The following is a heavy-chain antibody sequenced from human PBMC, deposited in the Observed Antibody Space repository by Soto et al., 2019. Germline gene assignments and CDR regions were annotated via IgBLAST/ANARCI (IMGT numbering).Heavy chain of an antibody. Sequence: GGSLRLSCAASGFTFDDYTMHWVRQAPGKGLEWVSLISWDGGSTYYADSVKGRSTISRDNSENSLYLQMNSLRTEDTALYYCAKGITPRGSGSYYLYYYYGMDVWGQGTTVTVSS. V-gene: IGHV3-43*01. J-gene: IGHJ6*02. CDR2: ISWDGGST. CDR1: GFTFDDYT. CDR3: AKGITPRGSGSYYLYYYYGMDV. D-gene: IGHD3-10*01.